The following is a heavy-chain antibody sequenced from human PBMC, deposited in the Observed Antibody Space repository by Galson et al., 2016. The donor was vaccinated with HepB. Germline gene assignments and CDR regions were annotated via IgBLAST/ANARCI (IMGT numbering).Heavy chain of an antibody. CDR1: GFPFSSYD. V-gene: IGHV3-13*01. D-gene: IGHD2-8*02. J-gene: IGHJ5*02. CDR3: ARGGLGYCTGGGCTPFDP. CDR2: IGTAGDT. Sequence: SLRLSCAASGFPFSSYDMHWVRQSTGKGLEWVSGIGTAGDTFYAGSVKGRFNISRENAENSLYLQMNSLRVGGTAVYYCARGGLGYCTGGGCTPFDPWGQGTLVTVSS.